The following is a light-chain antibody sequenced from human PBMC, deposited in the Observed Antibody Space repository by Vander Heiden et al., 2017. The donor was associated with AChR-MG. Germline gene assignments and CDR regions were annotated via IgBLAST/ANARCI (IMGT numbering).Light chain of an antibody. CDR3: QQLKSYPPYT. Sequence: DIQLTQSPSFLSASVGDRVTITCQASQGISSYLAWYQQKPGKAPKLLIYAASTLQSGVPSRFSGSGYGTEFTLTISSRQPEDFATYYCQQLKSYPPYTFGQGTKLEIK. J-gene: IGKJ2*01. V-gene: IGKV1-9*01. CDR2: AAS. CDR1: QGISSY.